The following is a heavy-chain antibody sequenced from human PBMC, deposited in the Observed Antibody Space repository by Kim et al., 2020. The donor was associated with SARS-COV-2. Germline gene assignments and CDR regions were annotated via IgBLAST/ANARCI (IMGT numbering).Heavy chain of an antibody. CDR3: ARVKSRESLYYFDY. J-gene: IGHJ4*02. CDR1: GFTFSSYG. CDR2: IWYDGSNK. Sequence: GGSLRLSCAASGFTFSSYGMHWVRQAPGKGLEWVAVIWYDGSNKYYADSVKGRFTISRDNSKNTLYLQMNSLRAEDTAVYYCARVKSRESLYYFDYWGQGTLVTVSS. V-gene: IGHV3-33*01.